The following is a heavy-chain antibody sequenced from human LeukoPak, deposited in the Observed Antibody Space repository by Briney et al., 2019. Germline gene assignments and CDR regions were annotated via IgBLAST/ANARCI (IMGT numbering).Heavy chain of an antibody. CDR1: GGSFSDYW. CDR2: VNHSGRT. J-gene: IGHJ3*02. Sequence: SETLSLTCAVYGGSFSDYWWTWIRQSPGKGLEWIGEVNHSGRTNYNPSLKSRVSISVDRSKNQFSLKLSSVTAADTAVYYCARRLLGYCSGGSCPGDAFDIWGQGTMVTVSS. V-gene: IGHV4-34*01. CDR3: ARRLLGYCSGGSCPGDAFDI. D-gene: IGHD2-15*01.